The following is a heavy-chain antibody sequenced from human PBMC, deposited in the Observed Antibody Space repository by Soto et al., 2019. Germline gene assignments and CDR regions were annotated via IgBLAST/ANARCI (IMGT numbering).Heavy chain of an antibody. CDR2: IYYNGNT. CDR3: ARQIMVVVVSRSWFDP. CDR1: GDSIGSDDYY. J-gene: IGHJ5*02. V-gene: IGHV4-30-4*01. Sequence: SETLSLTCTVSGDSIGSDDYYWSWIRQPPGKGLEWIGYIYYNGNTYYNPSLKSRLTMSIDTSKNQFSLKLSSVTAADTAVYYCARQIMVVVVSRSWFDPWGQGTLVTVSS. D-gene: IGHD3-22*01.